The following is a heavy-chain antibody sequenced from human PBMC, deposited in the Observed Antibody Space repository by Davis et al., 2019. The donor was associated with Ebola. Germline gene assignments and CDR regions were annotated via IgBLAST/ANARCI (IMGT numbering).Heavy chain of an antibody. CDR1: GGSISSGGYS. CDR3: ARVIEDSSSSGLDY. Sequence: MPSETLSLTCAVSGGSISSGGYSWSWIRQPPGKGLEWIGYIYYSGSTYYNPSLKSRVTISVDTSKNQFSLKLSSVTAADTAVYYCARVIEDSSSSGLDYWGQGTLVTVSS. V-gene: IGHV4-30-4*07. J-gene: IGHJ4*02. CDR2: IYYSGST. D-gene: IGHD6-6*01.